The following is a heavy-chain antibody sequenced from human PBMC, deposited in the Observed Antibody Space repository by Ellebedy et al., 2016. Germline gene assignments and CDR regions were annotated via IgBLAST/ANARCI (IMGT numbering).Heavy chain of an antibody. D-gene: IGHD6-13*01. CDR2: IWYDGSNK. V-gene: IGHV3-33*08. CDR1: GFTFSSYG. Sequence: GESLKISCAASGFTFSSYGMHWVRQAPGKGLEWVAVIWYDGSNKYYADSVKGRFTISRDNSKNSLYLQMNSLRAEDTAVYYCARDRNLIAAAYFDYWGQGTLVTVSS. CDR3: ARDRNLIAAAYFDY. J-gene: IGHJ4*02.